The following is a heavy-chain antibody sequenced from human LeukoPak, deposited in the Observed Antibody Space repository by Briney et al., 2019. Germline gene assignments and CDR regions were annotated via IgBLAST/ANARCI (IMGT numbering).Heavy chain of an antibody. CDR1: GYTFTGYY. Sequence: GASVKVSCKASGYTFTGYYMHWVRQAPGQGLEWMGWINPNSGGTNYAQKFQGRVTMTRDTSISTAYMELSRLRSDDTAVYYCAREGKDCSSTSCSTDAFDIWGQGTMVTVSS. J-gene: IGHJ3*02. D-gene: IGHD2-2*01. CDR3: AREGKDCSSTSCSTDAFDI. CDR2: INPNSGGT. V-gene: IGHV1-2*02.